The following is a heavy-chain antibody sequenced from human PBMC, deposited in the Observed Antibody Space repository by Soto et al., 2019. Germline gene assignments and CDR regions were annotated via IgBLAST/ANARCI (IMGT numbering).Heavy chain of an antibody. V-gene: IGHV6-1*01. J-gene: IGHJ6*02. Sequence: SQTLSLTCVISGDSVSSNSAAWNWIRQSPSRGLGWLGRTYYRSKWYNDYAVSVKSRITINPDTSKNQFSLQLNSVTPEDTAVYYCARAVGRITMVRGVIIGYYGMDVWGQGTTVTVSS. CDR3: ARAVGRITMVRGVIIGYYGMDV. CDR1: GDSVSSNSAA. D-gene: IGHD3-10*01. CDR2: TYYRSKWYN.